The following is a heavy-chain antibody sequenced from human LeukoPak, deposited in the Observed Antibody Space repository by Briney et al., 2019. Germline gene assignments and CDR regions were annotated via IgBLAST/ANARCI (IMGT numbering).Heavy chain of an antibody. CDR3: ANYYYDTSGYKN. V-gene: IGHV3-23*01. Sequence: GGSLRLSCAASGFTFRTYAMSWVRQVPGKGLEWVSAISASGGRTYCADSVKGRFTISRDNTKNTLYLQMNSLRAEDTAVYYCANYYYDTSGYKNWGQGTLVTVSS. CDR1: GFTFRTYA. CDR2: ISASGGRT. D-gene: IGHD3-22*01. J-gene: IGHJ4*02.